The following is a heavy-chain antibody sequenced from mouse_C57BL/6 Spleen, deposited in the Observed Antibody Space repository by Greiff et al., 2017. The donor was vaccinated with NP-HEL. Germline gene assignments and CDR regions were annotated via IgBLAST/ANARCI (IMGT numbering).Heavy chain of an antibody. CDR3: AREGGNGYSLDY. CDR2: IHPNSGST. Sequence: QVQLKQPGAELVKPGASVKLSCKASGYTFTSYWMHWVKQRPGQGLEWIGMIHPNSGSTNYNEKFKSKATLTVDKSSSTAYMQLSSLTSEDSAVYYCAREGGNGYSLDYWGQGTTLTVSS. CDR1: GYTFTSYW. D-gene: IGHD2-3*01. V-gene: IGHV1-64*01. J-gene: IGHJ2*01.